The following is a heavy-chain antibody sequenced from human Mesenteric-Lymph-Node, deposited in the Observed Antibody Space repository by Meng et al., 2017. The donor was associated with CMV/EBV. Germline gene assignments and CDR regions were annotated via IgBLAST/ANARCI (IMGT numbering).Heavy chain of an antibody. V-gene: IGHV3-21*04. Sequence: GESLKISCEASGITFRNYMMKWVRQAPGKGLEWVSSISSSSSYIYYADSVKGRFTISRDNAKNSLYLQMHSLRAEDTAIYYCAMSKQWLDPYFEDWGQGTLVTVSS. CDR1: GITFRNYM. CDR2: ISSSSSYI. D-gene: IGHD6-19*01. J-gene: IGHJ4*02. CDR3: AMSKQWLDPYFED.